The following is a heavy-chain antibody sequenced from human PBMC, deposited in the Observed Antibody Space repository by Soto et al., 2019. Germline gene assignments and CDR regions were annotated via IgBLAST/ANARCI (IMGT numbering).Heavy chain of an antibody. Sequence: QPGGSLRLSCAASGFTFSSYEMNWVRQAPGKTLEWVSYISSAGDSSYYADSVKSRFTISRDNAKNSLYLQMNSLRVEDTAVYYCARFYCSTTTCHVQAFDSWGQGTLVTVSS. D-gene: IGHD2-2*01. CDR3: ARFYCSTTTCHVQAFDS. CDR1: GFTFSSYE. CDR2: ISSAGDSS. J-gene: IGHJ4*02. V-gene: IGHV3-48*03.